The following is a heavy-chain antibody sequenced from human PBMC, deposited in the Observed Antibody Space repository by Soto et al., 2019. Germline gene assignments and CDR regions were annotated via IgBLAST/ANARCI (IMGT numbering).Heavy chain of an antibody. CDR2: VGPNGAST. CDR1: VFTFVSYG. CDR3: AKLNYYDSTGFFRHFDN. V-gene: IGHV3-23*01. J-gene: IGHJ4*02. D-gene: IGHD3-22*01. Sequence: PGWSLRLSCASSVFTFVSYGMSWVRQTPGKGLEWVSSVGPNGASTRYAESVKGRFTISRDNLEKTLYLQMNSLRGEDTARYFCAKLNYYDSTGFFRHFDNWGQGTQVTVSS.